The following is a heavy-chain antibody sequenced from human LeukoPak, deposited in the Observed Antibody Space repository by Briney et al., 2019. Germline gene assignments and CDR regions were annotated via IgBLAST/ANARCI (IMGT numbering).Heavy chain of an antibody. J-gene: IGHJ4*02. CDR3: AREVGSQPLSYFDY. D-gene: IGHD1-26*01. CDR1: GYTFINNW. V-gene: IGHV1-46*01. CDR2: INPTGTTT. Sequence: ASVKLSCKASGYTFINNWMHCVRQAPGQGLEWVGLINPTGTTTLYAQKFQGRVTLTRDMSTSTDYMELRSLKSEDTAVYYCAREVGSQPLSYFDYWGQGTLVTVSS.